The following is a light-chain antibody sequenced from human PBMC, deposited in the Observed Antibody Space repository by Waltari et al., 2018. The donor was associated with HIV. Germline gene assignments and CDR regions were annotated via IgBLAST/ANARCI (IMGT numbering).Light chain of an antibody. J-gene: IGKJ4*01. Sequence: EIMMTQSPDDLYVSPGERVSLSCRASQDVFHHVAWYQKKPGLPPRLVIFDTSCRATSVPARFSGSGAGTEYILTITSLQSEDFATYYCLQYNAWPPVTFGGGTKVDI. CDR2: DTS. CDR3: LQYNAWPPVT. V-gene: IGKV3-15*01. CDR1: QDVFHH.